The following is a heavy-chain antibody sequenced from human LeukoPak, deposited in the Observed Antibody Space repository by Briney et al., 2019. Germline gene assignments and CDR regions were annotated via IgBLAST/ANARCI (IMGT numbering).Heavy chain of an antibody. CDR1: GFTVSSNY. Sequence: PGGSLRLSCAASGFTVSSNYMSWVRQAPGKGLEWVSIIYSGGSTYYADSVKGRFTISRDNSKNTLYLQMNSLRAEDTAVYYCAGGSGSYRTPYYYMDVWGKGTTVTVSS. CDR3: AGGSGSYRTPYYYMDV. V-gene: IGHV3-53*01. J-gene: IGHJ6*03. D-gene: IGHD3-10*01. CDR2: IYSGGST.